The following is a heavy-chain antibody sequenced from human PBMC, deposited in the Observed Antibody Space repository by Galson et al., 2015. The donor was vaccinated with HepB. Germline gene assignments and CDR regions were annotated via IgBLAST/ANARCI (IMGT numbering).Heavy chain of an antibody. D-gene: IGHD6-19*01. V-gene: IGHV1-2*06. CDR3: ARGGPYSSGHDMSAY. Sequence: SGNVACKASGYILSDYNIHWVRQAPEHRLEWTGRINPDSDVTHFAQNFQGRVTMTMDTSTRTVDMELRRLRSDDTAVYYCARGGPYSSGHDMSAYWGQGTLVTVSS. J-gene: IGHJ4*02. CDR2: INPDSDVT. CDR1: GYILSDYN.